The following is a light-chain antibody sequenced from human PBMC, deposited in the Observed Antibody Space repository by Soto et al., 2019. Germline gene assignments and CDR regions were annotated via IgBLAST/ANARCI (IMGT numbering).Light chain of an antibody. CDR3: LQYSTFPRT. Sequence: EIVMTQSPATLSVSPGERVTLSCTARQSVSGNLAWYQQKPGQPPRLLIFGATTRAPDVHARFSGSGSATDFTLTISSLQAEDVAVYYCLQYSTFPRTFGQGTKVDTK. CDR2: GAT. V-gene: IGKV3-15*01. CDR1: QSVSGN. J-gene: IGKJ1*01.